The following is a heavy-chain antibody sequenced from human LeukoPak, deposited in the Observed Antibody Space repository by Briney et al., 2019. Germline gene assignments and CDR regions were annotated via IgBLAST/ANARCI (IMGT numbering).Heavy chain of an antibody. J-gene: IGHJ4*02. CDR3: ARGDHWPNGFDH. Sequence: GGSLRLSCAASGFTFSSYWMSWVRQAPGKGLEWVAVIAYDGSNKYYADSVKGQFTISRDNPKNTLYLQANNLRAEDTAVYYCARGDHWPNGFDHWGQGTLVTVSS. D-gene: IGHD1-1*01. CDR2: IAYDGSNK. V-gene: IGHV3-30*03. CDR1: GFTFSSYW.